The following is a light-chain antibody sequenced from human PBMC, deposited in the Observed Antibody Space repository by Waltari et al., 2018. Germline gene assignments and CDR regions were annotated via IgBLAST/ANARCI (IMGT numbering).Light chain of an antibody. CDR2: KAF. J-gene: IGKJ4*01. CDR3: QQYRNYSPLT. Sequence: DFQLTQSPSTLSASVGDRVTITCRASESISSYLAWYQQKPGKAPKLLIYKAFTLESGGPSRFSGGRSGAEFTLTISGLQPDDCATYYCQQYRNYSPLTFGGGTRVEIE. CDR1: ESISSY. V-gene: IGKV1-5*03.